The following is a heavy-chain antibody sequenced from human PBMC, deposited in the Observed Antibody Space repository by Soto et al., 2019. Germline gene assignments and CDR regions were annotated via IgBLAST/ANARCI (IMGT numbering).Heavy chain of an antibody. CDR1: GFTFSSYG. D-gene: IGHD6-13*01. CDR3: ASCIAAAETFDY. V-gene: IGHV3-33*01. CDR2: IWYDGSNK. Sequence: VQLVESGGGVVQPGRSLRLSCAASGFTFSSYGMHWVRQAPGKGLEWVAVIWYDGSNKYYADSVKGRFTISRDNSKNTLYLQMNSLRAEDTAVYYCASCIAAAETFDYWCQGSLVTVSS. J-gene: IGHJ4*02.